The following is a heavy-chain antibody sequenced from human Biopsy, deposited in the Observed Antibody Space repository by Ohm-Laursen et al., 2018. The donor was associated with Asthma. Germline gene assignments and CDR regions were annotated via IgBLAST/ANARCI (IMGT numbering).Heavy chain of an antibody. Sequence: SDTLSLTCAVSGDSISSNSWWTWVRQSPGRGLEWIGEIYYSGSTNYHPSLKGRVTISVAKSKNQFSLRLSSVIAADTAVYYCAGFCSGGNCPDHWGQGTLVTASS. CDR2: IYYSGST. D-gene: IGHD2-15*01. CDR1: GDSISSNSW. CDR3: AGFCSGGNCPDH. J-gene: IGHJ4*02. V-gene: IGHV4-4*02.